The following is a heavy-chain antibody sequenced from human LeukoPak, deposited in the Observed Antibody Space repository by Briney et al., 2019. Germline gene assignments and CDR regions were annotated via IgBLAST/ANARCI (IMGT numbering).Heavy chain of an antibody. Sequence: GGSLRLSCAASGFTFDDYAMHWVRQAPGKGLEWVSGISWSSGSIGYADSVKGRFTISRDNAKNSLYLQMNSLRAEDMALYYCAKASGIAVAGTSVYFQHWGQGTLVTVSS. CDR1: GFTFDDYA. V-gene: IGHV3-9*03. D-gene: IGHD6-19*01. J-gene: IGHJ1*01. CDR2: ISWSSGSI. CDR3: AKASGIAVAGTSVYFQH.